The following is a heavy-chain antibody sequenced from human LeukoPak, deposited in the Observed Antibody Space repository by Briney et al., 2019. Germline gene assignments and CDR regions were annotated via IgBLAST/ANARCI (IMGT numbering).Heavy chain of an antibody. CDR2: IYYSGST. D-gene: IGHD6-13*01. CDR1: DGSISSYY. J-gene: IGHJ4*02. Sequence: PSETLSLTCTVSDGSISSYYWSWIRQPPGKGLEWIGYIYYSGSTNYNPSLKSRVSISVDTSKNQFSLKLSSVTAADTAVYYCARLSKWGSSWYFDYWGQGTLVTVSS. CDR3: ARLSKWGSSWYFDY. V-gene: IGHV4-59*08.